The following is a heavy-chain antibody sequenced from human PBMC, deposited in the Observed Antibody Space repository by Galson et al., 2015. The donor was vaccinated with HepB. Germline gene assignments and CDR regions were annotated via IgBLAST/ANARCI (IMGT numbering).Heavy chain of an antibody. V-gene: IGHV4-31*03. J-gene: IGHJ3*02. D-gene: IGHD3-10*02. CDR3: ARDRADIFRVTMIGDAFQI. CDR2: INHSGKI. CDR1: GASISSGRYY. Sequence: QVQLQESGPGLVKPSETLSLICTVSGASISSGRYYWSWIRQHPGKGLEWIGYINHSGKIDYNPSLTSGVIISIDTSNNQFSLRLSSVTAADTAMYYCARDRADIFRVTMIGDAFQIWGQGKIVTVSS.